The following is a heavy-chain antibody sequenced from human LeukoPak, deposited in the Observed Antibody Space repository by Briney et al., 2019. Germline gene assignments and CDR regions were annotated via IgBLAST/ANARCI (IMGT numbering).Heavy chain of an antibody. CDR1: GGSISSNNW. CDR3: ARVNINNWHSCDY. J-gene: IGHJ4*02. D-gene: IGHD1-1*01. V-gene: IGHV4-4*02. Sequence: SETLPLTCAVSGGSISSNNWWGWVRQPPGKGLEWIGEIYHSGSPNYNPSLKSRVTISVDKSRNHFSLNLSSVTAADTAVYYCARVNINNWHSCDYWGQGTLVTVSS. CDR2: IYHSGSP.